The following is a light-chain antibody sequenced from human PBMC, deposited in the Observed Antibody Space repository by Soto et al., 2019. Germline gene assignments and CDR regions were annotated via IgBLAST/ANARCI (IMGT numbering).Light chain of an antibody. Sequence: EVVMTQSPATLSVSPGERATLSCRASQSVTTNLAWYQQKPGQAPRLLIYGASTRATGIPARFSGSGSGTEFTLTISSLQSEDFAVYYCQKYKDWPYTFGQGTKLEIK. CDR1: QSVTTN. CDR3: QKYKDWPYT. J-gene: IGKJ2*01. CDR2: GAS. V-gene: IGKV3-15*01.